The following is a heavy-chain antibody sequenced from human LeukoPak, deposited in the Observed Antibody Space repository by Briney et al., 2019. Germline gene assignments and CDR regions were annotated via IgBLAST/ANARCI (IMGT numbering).Heavy chain of an antibody. V-gene: IGHV4-4*07. CDR3: ARDLAYFDY. CDR2: IYTSGST. CDR1: GGSISSYY. Sequence: SETLSLTCTVSGGSISSYYWSWIRQPAGKGLGWIGRIYTSGSTNYNPSLKSRVTMSVDTSKNQFSLKLSSVTAADTAVYYCARDLAYFDYWGQGTLVTVSS. J-gene: IGHJ4*02.